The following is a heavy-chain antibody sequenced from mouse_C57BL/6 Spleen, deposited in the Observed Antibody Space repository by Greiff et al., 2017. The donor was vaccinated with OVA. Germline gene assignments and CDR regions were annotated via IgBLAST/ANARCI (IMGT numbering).Heavy chain of an antibody. D-gene: IGHD1-1*01. CDR3: ARETYYGSRDY. CDR1: GYTFTDYN. V-gene: IGHV1-22*01. Sequence: VQLKQSGPELVKPGASVKMSCKASGYTFTDYNMHWVKQSHGKSLEWIGYINPNNGGTSYNQKFKGKATLTVNKSSSTAYMELRSLTSEDSAVYYCARETYYGSRDYWGQGTTLTVSS. J-gene: IGHJ2*01. CDR2: INPNNGGT.